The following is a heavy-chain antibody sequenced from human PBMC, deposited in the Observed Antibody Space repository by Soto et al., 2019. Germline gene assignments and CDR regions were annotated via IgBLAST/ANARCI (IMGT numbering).Heavy chain of an antibody. D-gene: IGHD3-3*01. V-gene: IGHV4-59*01. CDR3: ARMTYYDFWSGYPYRYYFDY. Sequence: SETLSLTCTVSGGSISSYDWSWIRQPPGKGLEWIGYIYYSGSTNYNPSLKSRVTISVDTSKNQFSLKLSSVTAADTAVYYCARMTYYDFWSGYPYRYYFDYWGQGTLVTVSS. CDR2: IYYSGST. J-gene: IGHJ4*02. CDR1: GGSISSYD.